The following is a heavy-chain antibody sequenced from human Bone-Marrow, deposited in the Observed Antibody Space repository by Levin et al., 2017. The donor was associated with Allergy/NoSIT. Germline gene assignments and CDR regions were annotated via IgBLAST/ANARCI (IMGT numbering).Heavy chain of an antibody. CDR2: ISRDGRSV. CDR1: GFKFDDYA. Sequence: PSGGSLRLSCATSGFKFDDYAMHWVRQAPGKGLEWVSGISRDGRSVGYADSVKGRFTISRDNAKNSLYMEMNSLRAEDTALYYCAKVISHLSYGMDVWGQGTTVTVFS. V-gene: IGHV3-9*01. J-gene: IGHJ6*02. CDR3: AKVISHLSYGMDV. D-gene: IGHD2/OR15-2a*01.